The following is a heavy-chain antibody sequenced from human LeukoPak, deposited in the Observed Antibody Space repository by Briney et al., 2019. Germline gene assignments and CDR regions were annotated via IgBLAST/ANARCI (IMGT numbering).Heavy chain of an antibody. D-gene: IGHD7-27*01. V-gene: IGHV1-18*01. CDR1: GYTFTSYG. CDR2: ISTYNGDS. Sequence: ASVKVSCKASGYTFTSYGISWVRQAPGQGLEWMGWISTYNGDSNYAQNLQGRGTLTTDTSTSTAYMELRSLSSDGTAVYYCARISNWGSSAYGMDVWGQGTTVTVSS. CDR3: ARISNWGSSAYGMDV. J-gene: IGHJ6*02.